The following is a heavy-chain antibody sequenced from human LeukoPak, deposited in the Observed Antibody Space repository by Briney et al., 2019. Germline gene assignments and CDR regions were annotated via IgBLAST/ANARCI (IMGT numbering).Heavy chain of an antibody. CDR3: ATALGGSGGSCYSCGMDV. CDR2: IYHSGST. D-gene: IGHD2-15*01. Sequence: SGTLSLTCAVSGGSISSSNWWGCVRPGPGKGREWSVEIYHSGSTNYNPSLKSRVTISVDKSKIHFSLQLSSVTAADTAVYYCATALGGSGGSCYSCGMDVWGKGTTVTVSS. V-gene: IGHV4-4*02. J-gene: IGHJ6*04. CDR1: GGSISSSNW.